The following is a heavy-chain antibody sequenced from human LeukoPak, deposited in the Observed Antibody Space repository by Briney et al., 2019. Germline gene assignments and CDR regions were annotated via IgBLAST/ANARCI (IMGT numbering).Heavy chain of an antibody. CDR3: AASIEYGSGSGGYYYYMDV. J-gene: IGHJ6*03. CDR2: FDPEDGET. Sequence: ASVKVSCKVSGYTLTELSMHWVRQAPGKGLEWMGGFDPEDGETIYAQKFQGRVTMTEDTSTDTAYMELSSLRSEDTAVYYCAASIEYGSGSGGYYYYMDVWGKGTTVTVSS. CDR1: GYTLTELS. D-gene: IGHD3-10*01. V-gene: IGHV1-24*01.